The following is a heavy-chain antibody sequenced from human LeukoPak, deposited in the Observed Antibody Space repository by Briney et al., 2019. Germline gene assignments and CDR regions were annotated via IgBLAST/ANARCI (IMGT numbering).Heavy chain of an antibody. J-gene: IGHJ4*02. CDR3: ARVLVPAAIRGYYFDY. CDR2: INWNGGST. D-gene: IGHD2-2*02. V-gene: IGHV3-20*04. Sequence: GGSLRLSCAASGFTFDDYGMSWVRQAPGKGLELVSGINWNGGSTGYADSVKGRFTISRDNAKNSLYLQMNSLRAEDTALYYCARVLVPAAIRGYYFDYWGQGTLVTVSS. CDR1: GFTFDDYG.